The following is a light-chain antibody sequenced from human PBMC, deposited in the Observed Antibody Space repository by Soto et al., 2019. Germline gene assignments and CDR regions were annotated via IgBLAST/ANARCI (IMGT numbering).Light chain of an antibody. J-gene: IGLJ2*01. Sequence: QSVLTQPASVSGSPGQSITISCTGTSSDVGGYNYVSWYQQHPGKAPKLIIYDVSNRPSGVSNRFSGSKSGNTASLTISGLQGEDEADYYCSSYTSSSILFGGGTKLTVL. CDR2: DVS. CDR1: SSDVGGYNY. V-gene: IGLV2-14*01. CDR3: SSYTSSSIL.